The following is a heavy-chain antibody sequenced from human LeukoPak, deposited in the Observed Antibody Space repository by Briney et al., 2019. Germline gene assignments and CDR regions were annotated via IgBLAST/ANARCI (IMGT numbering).Heavy chain of an antibody. CDR2: ISGSGGST. CDR3: AKDALYSSGSYYLS. V-gene: IGHV3-23*01. Sequence: GGSLRLSCAASGFTSSSYAMSWVRQAPGKGLEWVSSISGSGGSTFYAESVKGRFTISRDNSMNTLYLQMNSLRAEDTAVYYCAKDALYSSGSYYLSWGQGTLVTVSS. CDR1: GFTSSSYA. J-gene: IGHJ5*02. D-gene: IGHD3-10*01.